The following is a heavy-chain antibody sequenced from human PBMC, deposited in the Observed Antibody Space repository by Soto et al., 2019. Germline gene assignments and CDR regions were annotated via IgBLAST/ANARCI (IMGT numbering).Heavy chain of an antibody. Sequence: SLRLAFANSGCSLVYYRIMRVRTDPGMGLQWVASIKGIGSEKYYVHPVKGRLTIAKQNAKNSQYLQLNSLRAADTAVYYCARYRSLDPWGQGILVTVSS. J-gene: IGHJ5*02. D-gene: IGHD3-16*02. CDR1: GCSLVYYR. V-gene: IGHV3-7*03. CDR3: ARYRSLDP. CDR2: IKGIGSEK.